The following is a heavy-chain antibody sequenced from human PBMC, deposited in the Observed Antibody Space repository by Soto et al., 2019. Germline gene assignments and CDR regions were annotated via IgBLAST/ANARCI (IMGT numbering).Heavy chain of an antibody. Sequence: GASVKVSCKASGYTFTSYYMHWVRQATGQGLEWMGIINPSGGSTSYAQKFQGRVTMTRDTSTSTAYMELSSLRSEDTAVYYCARYSSGWYADYWGQGTLVTVST. V-gene: IGHV1-46*01. CDR1: GYTFTSYY. J-gene: IGHJ4*02. CDR2: INPSGGST. D-gene: IGHD6-19*01. CDR3: ARYSSGWYADY.